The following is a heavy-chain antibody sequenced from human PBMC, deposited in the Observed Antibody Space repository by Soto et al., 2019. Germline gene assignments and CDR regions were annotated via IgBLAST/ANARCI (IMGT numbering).Heavy chain of an antibody. D-gene: IGHD3-10*01. V-gene: IGHV3-21*01. CDR1: GFTFSSYS. CDR2: ISSSSSYI. CDR3: AKGGSGSGSYSRAKDYYGMDV. J-gene: IGHJ6*02. Sequence: GGSLRLSCAASGFTFSSYSMNWVRQAPGKGLEWVSSISSSSSYIYYADSVKGRFTISRDNAKNSLYLQMNSLRAEDTAVYYCAKGGSGSGSYSRAKDYYGMDVWAQGTTVTVSS.